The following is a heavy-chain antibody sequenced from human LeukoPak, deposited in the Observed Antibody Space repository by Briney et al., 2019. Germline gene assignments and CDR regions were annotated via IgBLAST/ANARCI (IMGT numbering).Heavy chain of an antibody. D-gene: IGHD5-24*01. J-gene: IGHJ4*02. Sequence: WGSLTLSCSASGFTFSNAWMSCVRQAPGKGLEWVGRIKSKTGGGTTDYAAPVKGRFTISRDDSKNTPYLQMNSLKTEDTAVYYCTTAYTSGDGYNLQYFDYWGQGAL. V-gene: IGHV3-15*01. CDR1: GFTFSNAW. CDR2: IKSKTGGGTT. CDR3: TTAYTSGDGYNLQYFDY.